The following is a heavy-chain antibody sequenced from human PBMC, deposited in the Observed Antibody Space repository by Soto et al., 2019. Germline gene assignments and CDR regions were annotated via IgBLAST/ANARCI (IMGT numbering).Heavy chain of an antibody. CDR1: GFTFSSYS. D-gene: IGHD2-2*02. CDR2: ISSSSSYI. J-gene: IGHJ6*02. CDR3: ARDLGKGVVPAAISYYYYGMDV. V-gene: IGHV3-21*01. Sequence: EVQLVESGGGLVKPGGSLRLSCAASGFTFSSYSMNWVRQALGKGLEWVSSISSSSSYIYYADSVKGRFTISRDNAKNSLYLKMNRLRAEDTAVYYCARDLGKGVVPAAISYYYYGMDVWGQGTTVTVSS.